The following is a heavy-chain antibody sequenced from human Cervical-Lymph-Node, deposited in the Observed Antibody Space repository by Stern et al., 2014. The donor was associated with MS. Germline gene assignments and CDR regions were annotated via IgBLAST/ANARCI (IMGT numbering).Heavy chain of an antibody. Sequence: DQLVQSGGGLVQSGGSLRLSCAASGFRISTNDMNWVRQAPGKGLEWVSVFFSGGTSSHADSVKGRFTTSRDESRNTLYLRMTSLRVEDTAVYFCARKTGDYSAMDVWGQGTTVTVSS. J-gene: IGHJ6*02. V-gene: IGHV3-66*01. CDR1: GFRISTND. D-gene: IGHD1-1*01. CDR3: ARKTGDYSAMDV. CDR2: FFSGGTS.